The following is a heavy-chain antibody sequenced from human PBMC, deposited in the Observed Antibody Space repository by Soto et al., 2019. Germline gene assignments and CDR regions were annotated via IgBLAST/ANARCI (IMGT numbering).Heavy chain of an antibody. CDR3: ARVVKQRDPGGLVAFDI. CDR2: INPNSGGT. J-gene: IGHJ3*02. CDR1: GYTFTGYY. D-gene: IGHD6-25*01. Sequence: ASVKVSCKASGYTFTGYYMHWVRQAPGQGLEWMGWINPNSGGTNYAQKFQGWVTMARDTSISTAYMELSRLRSDDTAVYYCARVVKQRDPGGLVAFDIWGQGTMVTVSS. V-gene: IGHV1-2*04.